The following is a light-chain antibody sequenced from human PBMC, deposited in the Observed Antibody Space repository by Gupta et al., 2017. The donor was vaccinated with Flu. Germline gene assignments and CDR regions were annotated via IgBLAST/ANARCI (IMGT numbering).Light chain of an antibody. V-gene: IGKV2-28*01. CDR2: LGS. CDR1: QSLRHSNGYNY. J-gene: IGKJ2*01. Sequence: DIVMTQSPLSLPVTPGEPASISCRSSQSLRHSNGYNYLDWYLQKPGQSPQLLIYLGSNRASGVPDRFSGSGSGTDFTLKSSRVEAEDVGVYYCMQALQTPLFGQGTKLEIK. CDR3: MQALQTPL.